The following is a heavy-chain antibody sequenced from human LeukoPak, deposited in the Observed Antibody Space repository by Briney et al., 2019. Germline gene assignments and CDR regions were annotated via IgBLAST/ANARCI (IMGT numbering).Heavy chain of an antibody. CDR2: IYYSGST. J-gene: IGHJ4*02. CDR3: ARVYYDSSGYYDYYFDY. CDR1: GGSISSGDYY. V-gene: IGHV4-30-4*08. D-gene: IGHD3-22*01. Sequence: PSQTLSLTCTVSGGSISSGDYYWSWIRQPPGKGLEWIGYIYYSGSTNYNPSLKSRVTISVDTSKNQFSLKLSSVTAADTAVYYCARVYYDSSGYYDYYFDYWGQGTLVTVSS.